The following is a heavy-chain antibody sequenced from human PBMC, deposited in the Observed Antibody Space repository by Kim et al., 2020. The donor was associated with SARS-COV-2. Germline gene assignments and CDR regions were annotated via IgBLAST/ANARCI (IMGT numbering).Heavy chain of an antibody. V-gene: IGHV1-69*13. CDR1: GGTFSSYA. J-gene: IGHJ4*02. CDR3: ASEWDGGYEYYFDY. D-gene: IGHD5-12*01. Sequence: SVKVSCKASGGTFSSYAISWVRQAPGQGLEWMGGIIPIFGTANYAQKFQGRVTITADESTSTAYMELSRLSSEDTAVYYCASEWDGGYEYYFDYWGQGTLVTVSS. CDR2: IIPIFGTA.